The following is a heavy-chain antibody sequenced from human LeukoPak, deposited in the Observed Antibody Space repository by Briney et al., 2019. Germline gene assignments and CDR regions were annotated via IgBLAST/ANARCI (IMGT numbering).Heavy chain of an antibody. CDR3: AKDRDEYGNDC. J-gene: IGHJ4*02. V-gene: IGHV3-30*02. CDR2: IRSDGSSI. Sequence: GGSLRLPCAASGFSFSDFGMHWICQAPGKGQEWVTLIRSDGSSIYYADSVKGRFTISRDNSRNTLYLQMNSLRVEDTAVYYCAKDRDEYGNDCWGQGILVTVST. CDR1: GFSFSDFG. D-gene: IGHD4-11*01.